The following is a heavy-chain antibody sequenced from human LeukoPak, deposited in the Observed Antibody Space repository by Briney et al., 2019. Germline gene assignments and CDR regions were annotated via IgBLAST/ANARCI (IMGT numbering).Heavy chain of an antibody. V-gene: IGHV3-21*01. CDR2: ISGSSSYI. CDR3: ARDHSYGDPNY. J-gene: IGHJ4*02. D-gene: IGHD4-17*01. Sequence: GGSLRLSCAASGFTFSSYSMNWVRQAPGKGLEWVSSISGSSSYIYYADSVKGRFTISRDNAKNSLYLQMNSLRAEDTAVYYCARDHSYGDPNYWGQGTLVAVSS. CDR1: GFTFSSYS.